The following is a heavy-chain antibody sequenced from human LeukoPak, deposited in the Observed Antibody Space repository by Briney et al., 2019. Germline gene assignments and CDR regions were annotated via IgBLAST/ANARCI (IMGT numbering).Heavy chain of an antibody. D-gene: IGHD1-7*01. J-gene: IGHJ4*02. CDR3: AKDLAGTTSFDF. Sequence: GGSLRLSCGASGFTFSNNAMYWVRQAPGKGLEWVSGISDNGRSTYYADSVKGRFTISRYKSKNILYLQMNSLRAEDTAIYYCAKDLAGTTSFDFWGQGTLVTVSS. CDR1: GFTFSNNA. CDR2: ISDNGRST. V-gene: IGHV3-23*01.